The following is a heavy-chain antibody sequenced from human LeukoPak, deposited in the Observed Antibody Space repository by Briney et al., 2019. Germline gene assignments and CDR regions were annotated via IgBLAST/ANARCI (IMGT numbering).Heavy chain of an antibody. CDR3: ARDNYSGSRYFDH. V-gene: IGHV3-23*01. Sequence: PGGSLRLSCAASGFTFSSYGMSWVRQAPGKGLEWVSAISGSGGSTYYADSVKGRFTISRDNSKSTLYLQMNSLRAEDTAIYYCARDNYSGSRYFDHWGQGTLVTVSS. CDR1: GFTFSSYG. J-gene: IGHJ4*02. CDR2: ISGSGGST. D-gene: IGHD1-26*01.